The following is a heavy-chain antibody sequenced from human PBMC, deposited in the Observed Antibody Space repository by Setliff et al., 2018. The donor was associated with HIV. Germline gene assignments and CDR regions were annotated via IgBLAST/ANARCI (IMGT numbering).Heavy chain of an antibody. CDR1: GFDFTSYT. V-gene: IGHV3-30*02. CDR3: AKLSHSHDSNGFTVDY. D-gene: IGHD3-22*01. J-gene: IGHJ4*02. Sequence: GGSLRLSCAASGFDFTSYTMTWVRQAPGKALEWVASISPGGRDQYYADSVKGRFTISRDNSKNTLYLQMKSLRAEDTAVYYCAKLSHSHDSNGFTVDYWGRGTLVTVSS. CDR2: ISPGGRDQ.